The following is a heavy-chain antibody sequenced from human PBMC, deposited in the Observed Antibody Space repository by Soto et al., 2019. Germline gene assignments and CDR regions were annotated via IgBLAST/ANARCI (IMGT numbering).Heavy chain of an antibody. D-gene: IGHD3-22*01. CDR1: GFSFSTYP. CDR3: VKKRSYDRTNYDHFDY. J-gene: IGHJ4*02. V-gene: IGHV3-23*01. CDR2: ISANGRGT. Sequence: PGGSLRLSCATSGFSFSTYPMSWVRQAPGKGLGWVTAISANGRGTSYADSVKGRFTILRDNSRNTLFLQMNSLRADDTAVYFCVKKRSYDRTNYDHFDYWGQGTLVTVSS.